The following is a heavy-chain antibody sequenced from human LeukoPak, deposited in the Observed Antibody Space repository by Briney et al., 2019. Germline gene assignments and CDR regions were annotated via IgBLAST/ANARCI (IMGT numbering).Heavy chain of an antibody. CDR2: IWPGDSQT. V-gene: IGHV5-51*01. CDR3: ARHLPYSSGGHYFAP. D-gene: IGHD5-18*01. J-gene: IGHJ4*02. Sequence: GESLKISCKGSGYSFTSSWIGWVRQMPGKGLEWMGIIWPGDSQTTYSPSFQGQVTISVDRSISTAYLQWSSLKASDTAMYYCARHLPYSSGGHYFAPWGQGTLVTVSS. CDR1: GYSFTSSW.